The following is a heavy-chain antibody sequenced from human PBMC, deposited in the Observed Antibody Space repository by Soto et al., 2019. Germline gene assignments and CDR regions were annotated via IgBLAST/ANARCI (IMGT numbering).Heavy chain of an antibody. Sequence: SETLSLTCTVSGGSISSYYWSWIRQPPGKGLEWIGYIYYSGSTNYNPSLKSRVTISVDTSKNQFSLKLSSVTAADTAVYYCSIDSGNYSNSRGYYYYGMDVWGQGTTVTVSS. CDR1: GGSISSYY. V-gene: IGHV4-59*01. D-gene: IGHD4-4*01. J-gene: IGHJ6*02. CDR3: SIDSGNYSNSRGYYYYGMDV. CDR2: IYYSGST.